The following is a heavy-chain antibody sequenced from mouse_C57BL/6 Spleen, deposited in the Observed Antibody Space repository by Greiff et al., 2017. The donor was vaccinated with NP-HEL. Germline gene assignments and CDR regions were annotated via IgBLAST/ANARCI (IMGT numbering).Heavy chain of an antibody. D-gene: IGHD1-1*01. J-gene: IGHJ2*01. CDR3: ARGGRATVVAEFDY. CDR2: INPSNGGT. Sequence: QVQLKQSGTELVKPGASVKLSCKASGYTFTSYWMHWVKQRPGQGLEWIGNINPSNGGTNYNEKFKSKATLTVDKSSSTAYMQLSSLTSEDSAVYYCARGGRATVVAEFDYWGQGTTLTVSS. V-gene: IGHV1-53*01. CDR1: GYTFTSYW.